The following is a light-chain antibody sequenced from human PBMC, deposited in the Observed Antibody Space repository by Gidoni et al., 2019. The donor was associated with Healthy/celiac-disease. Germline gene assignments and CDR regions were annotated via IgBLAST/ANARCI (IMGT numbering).Light chain of an antibody. CDR1: KLGDKY. V-gene: IGLV3-1*01. Sequence: SYQLTPPPSVSVSPGQTASITCSGDKLGDKYGCWYQQKPGQSPVLVIYENTKRPSGIPERFSGSNSGNTATLTISGTQAMDEADYYCQAWDSSIAVFGGGTKLTVL. CDR2: ENT. J-gene: IGLJ2*01. CDR3: QAWDSSIAV.